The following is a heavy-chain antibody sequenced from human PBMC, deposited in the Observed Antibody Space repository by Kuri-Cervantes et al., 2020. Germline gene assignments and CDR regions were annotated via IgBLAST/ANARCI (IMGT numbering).Heavy chain of an antibody. J-gene: IGHJ5*02. CDR1: GFTFSSYS. CDR3: ARARYSSTSCYVT. Sequence: GGSLRLSCAASGFTFSSYSMNWVRQAPGKGLEWVSSISDNSRHIYYADSVKGRFTISRDNAKNSLYLQMNSLRAEDTAVYYCARARYSSTSCYVTWGQGTLVTVSS. V-gene: IGHV3-21*01. CDR2: ISDNSRHI. D-gene: IGHD2-2*01.